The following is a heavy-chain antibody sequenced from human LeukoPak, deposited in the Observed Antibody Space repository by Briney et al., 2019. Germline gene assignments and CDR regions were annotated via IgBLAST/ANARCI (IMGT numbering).Heavy chain of an antibody. J-gene: IGHJ5*02. V-gene: IGHV4-34*01. D-gene: IGHD3-10*01. CDR2: INHSGST. CDR3: ARSSLLWIGGSSWYNWFDP. Sequence: SETLSLTCAVYGGSFSGYYWSWIRQPPGKGLEWIGEINHSGSTNYNPSLKSRVTISVDTSKNQFSLKLSSVTAADTAVYYCARSSLLWIGGSSWYNWFDPWGQGTLVTVSS. CDR1: GGSFSGYY.